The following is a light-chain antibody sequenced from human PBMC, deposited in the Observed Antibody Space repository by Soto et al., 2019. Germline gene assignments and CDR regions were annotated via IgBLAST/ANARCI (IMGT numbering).Light chain of an antibody. CDR1: QSVSSSY. CDR2: GAS. V-gene: IGKV3-20*01. J-gene: IGKJ1*01. Sequence: EIVLTQSPGTLSLSPGERATLSCRASQSVSSSYLAWYQQKPGQAPRLLIYGASSRATGIPDRFSGSGSGTDLPLTISRLEPEDFAVYYCQQYGSSPWTFGQGTKVDIK. CDR3: QQYGSSPWT.